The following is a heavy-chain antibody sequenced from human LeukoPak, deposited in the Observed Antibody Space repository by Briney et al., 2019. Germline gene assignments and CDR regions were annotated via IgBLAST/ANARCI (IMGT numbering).Heavy chain of an antibody. CDR3: AREKGYYDSSGYTEYYFDY. CDR2: INHSGST. CDR1: GGSFSGYY. Sequence: PSETLSLTCAVYGGSFSGYYWSWIRQPPGKGLEWIGEINHSGSTNYNPSLKSRVIISVDTSKNQFSLKLSSVTAADTAVYYCAREKGYYDSSGYTEYYFDYWGQGTLVTVSS. J-gene: IGHJ4*02. D-gene: IGHD3-22*01. V-gene: IGHV4-34*01.